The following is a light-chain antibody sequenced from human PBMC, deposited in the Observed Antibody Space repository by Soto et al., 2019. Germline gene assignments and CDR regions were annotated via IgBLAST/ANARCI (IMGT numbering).Light chain of an antibody. V-gene: IGKV3-11*01. Sequence: IVLTQSPATLSLSPGERATLSCRASQSVSTYLGWYQEKPGQPPRLLISEASNRATGIPARLSGSGSGTDFTLTISSLEPEDFAVYFCHQRYSWPHTFGQGTKLEI. CDR3: HQRYSWPHT. CDR2: EAS. CDR1: QSVSTY. J-gene: IGKJ2*01.